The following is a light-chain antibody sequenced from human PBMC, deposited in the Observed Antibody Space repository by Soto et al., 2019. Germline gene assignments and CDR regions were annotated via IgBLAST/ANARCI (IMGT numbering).Light chain of an antibody. CDR2: GVS. V-gene: IGKV3-15*01. J-gene: IGKJ1*01. CDR1: QSISNN. Sequence: EIVMTQSPATLSVSPGEGVTLSCRASQSISNNLAWYQQKPGQAPRILIYGVSIRATGIPVRFSGSGSGTEFTLTISSLQSEDFAVDYCQQYNNWPRTFGQGTRVEIK. CDR3: QQYNNWPRT.